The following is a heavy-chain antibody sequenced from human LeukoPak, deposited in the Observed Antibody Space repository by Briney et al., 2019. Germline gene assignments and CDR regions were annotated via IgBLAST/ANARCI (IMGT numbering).Heavy chain of an antibody. CDR2: ISYDRSNK. CDR3: ARDLGYNLLGFYYYGMDV. Sequence: PGRSLRLSCAASGFTFSSYAMHWVRQAPGKGLEWVAIISYDRSNKYYADSVKGRFTISRDNSKNTLYLQMNSLRAEDTAVYYCARDLGYNLLGFYYYGMDVWGQGTTVTVSS. CDR1: GFTFSSYA. D-gene: IGHD5-24*01. V-gene: IGHV3-30-3*01. J-gene: IGHJ6*02.